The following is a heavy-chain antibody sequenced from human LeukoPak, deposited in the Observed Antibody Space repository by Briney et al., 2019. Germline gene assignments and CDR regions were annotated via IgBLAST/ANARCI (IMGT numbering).Heavy chain of an antibody. CDR3: AKNGGPHGTDV. CDR2: IKHDGSET. D-gene: IGHD3-16*01. Sequence: GGSLRLSCAASGFTFSSYAMHWVRQAPGKGLEWVANIKHDGSETNYVDSVKGRFTISRDNAKNSLHLQMNSLRVEDTAVYYCAKNGGPHGTDVWGQGTTVTVSS. V-gene: IGHV3-7*02. J-gene: IGHJ6*02. CDR1: GFTFSSYA.